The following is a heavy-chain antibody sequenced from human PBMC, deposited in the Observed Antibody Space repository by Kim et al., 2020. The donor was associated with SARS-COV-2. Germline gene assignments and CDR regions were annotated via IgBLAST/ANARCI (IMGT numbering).Heavy chain of an antibody. CDR3: TRETRVVFEGMTV. D-gene: IGHD1-1*01. J-gene: IGHJ6*02. V-gene: IGHV1-18*01. CDR1: GYSFREYY. Sequence: ASVKVSCKASGYSFREYYFSWVRQAPGQGLQWLGRISAYTGHLAYAPSLQGRSTMTTDPSTNTAYMELRRLTSDDTAVYYCTRETRVVFEGMTVWSQGTTVTLS. CDR2: ISAYTGHL.